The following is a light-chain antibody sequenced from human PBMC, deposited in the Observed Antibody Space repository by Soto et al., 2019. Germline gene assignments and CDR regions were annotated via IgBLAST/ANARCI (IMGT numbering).Light chain of an antibody. CDR1: SSDVGGYSY. V-gene: IGLV2-8*02. J-gene: IGLJ2*01. Sequence: QSVLTQPPSASRSPGQSVAISCTGTSSDVGGYSYVSWYQQHPGKAPKLMIYEVSKRPSGVPDRFSGSKSGNTASLTVSGLQAEDEADYYCSSYARNRDILFGGGTKLTVL. CDR2: EVS. CDR3: SSYARNRDIL.